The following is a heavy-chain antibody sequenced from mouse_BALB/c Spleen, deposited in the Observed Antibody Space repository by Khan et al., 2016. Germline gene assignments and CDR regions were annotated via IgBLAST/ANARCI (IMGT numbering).Heavy chain of an antibody. Sequence: EVELVETGGGLVQPGGSRKLSCAASGFTFSSFGMHWVRQAPEKGLESVAYISSGSRTIYYADTLKGRFTISRDNPKNTLFLQMTSLRTEDTAMYYCAREPYAMDSWGQGTSVTVSS. CDR1: GFTFSSFG. CDR3: AREPYAMDS. V-gene: IGHV5-17*02. CDR2: ISSGSRTI. J-gene: IGHJ4*01.